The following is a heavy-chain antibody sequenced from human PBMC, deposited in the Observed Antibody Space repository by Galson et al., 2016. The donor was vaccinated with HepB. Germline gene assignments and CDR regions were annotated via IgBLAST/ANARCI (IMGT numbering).Heavy chain of an antibody. V-gene: IGHV4-34*01. CDR2: INHSGSA. J-gene: IGHJ5*02. Sequence: ETLSLTCGVYGGSFSGYYWSWIRQPPGKGLVWIGEINHSGSADYNPSLKSRVTMSVDTPKNQFSLKMSSVTAADTAVYFCARRGRTTVKGWFDPWGKGTLVVVSS. D-gene: IGHD4-17*01. CDR3: ARRGRTTVKGWFDP. CDR1: GGSFSGYY.